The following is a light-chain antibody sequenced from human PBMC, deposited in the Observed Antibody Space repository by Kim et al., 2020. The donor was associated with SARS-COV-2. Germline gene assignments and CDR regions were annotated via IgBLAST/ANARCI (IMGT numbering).Light chain of an antibody. J-gene: IGLJ3*02. CDR3: SAWDNSLGAWV. Sequence: RQTATPTCPGNTNNVGNEGAAWLQQHQSHPPKLLSYRNNNRPSGIAERFSASRSGNTASLTITGLQPEDEADYYCSAWDNSLGAWVFGGGTQLTVL. CDR2: RNN. CDR1: TNNVGNEG. V-gene: IGLV10-54*04.